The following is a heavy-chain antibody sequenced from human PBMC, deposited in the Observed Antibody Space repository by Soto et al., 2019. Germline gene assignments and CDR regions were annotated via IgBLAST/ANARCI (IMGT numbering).Heavy chain of an antibody. V-gene: IGHV4-34*01. CDR2: INHSGST. J-gene: IGHJ6*02. CDR3: ASPKNRVRYYYYYGMEV. CDR1: GGSFSGYY. Sequence: SETLSLTCAVYGGSFSGYYWSWIRQPPGKGLEWIGEINHSGSTNYNPSLKSRVTISVDTSKNQFSLELSSVTAADTAVYYCASPKNRVRYYYYYGMEVWGQGTTVTVS.